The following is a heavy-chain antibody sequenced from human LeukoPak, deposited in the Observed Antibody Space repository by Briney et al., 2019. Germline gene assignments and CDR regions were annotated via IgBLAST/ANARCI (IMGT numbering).Heavy chain of an antibody. Sequence: PSETLSLTCAVYGGSFSGYYWSWIRQPPGKGLEWIGEINHSGSTNYNPSLKSRVTISVDTSKNQFSLKLSSVTAADTAVYYCARIFPAGPYGMDVWGQGTTVTVSS. CDR2: INHSGST. CDR3: ARIFPAGPYGMDV. J-gene: IGHJ6*02. D-gene: IGHD3-3*01. CDR1: GGSFSGYY. V-gene: IGHV4-34*01.